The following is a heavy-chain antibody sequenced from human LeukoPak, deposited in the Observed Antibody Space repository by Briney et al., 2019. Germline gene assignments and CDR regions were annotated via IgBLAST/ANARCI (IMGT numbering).Heavy chain of an antibody. V-gene: IGHV3-11*06. CDR3: ARSAQGGVTYFDY. J-gene: IGHJ4*02. CDR2: ISSSSSYT. CDR1: GFTFSDYY. Sequence: GGSLRLSCAASGFTFSDYYMSWIRQAPGKGLEWVSYISSSSSYTNYADSVKGRFTISRDNAKHSLYLQMNSLRAEDTAVYYCARSAQGGVTYFDYWGQGTLVTVSS. D-gene: IGHD3-16*01.